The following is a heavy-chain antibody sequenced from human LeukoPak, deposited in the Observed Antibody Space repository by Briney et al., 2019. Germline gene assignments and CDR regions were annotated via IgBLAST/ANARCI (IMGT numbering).Heavy chain of an antibody. CDR2: ISYDGSNK. V-gene: IGHV3-30*14. J-gene: IGHJ4*02. Sequence: GGSLRLSCAASGFTFSSYAMHWVRQAPGKGLEWVAVISYDGSNKYYADSVKGRFTISRDNSKNTLYLQMNSLRAEDTAVYYCARGGFLAVAGGFDYWGQGTLVTVSS. CDR1: GFTFSSYA. CDR3: ARGGFLAVAGGFDY. D-gene: IGHD6-19*01.